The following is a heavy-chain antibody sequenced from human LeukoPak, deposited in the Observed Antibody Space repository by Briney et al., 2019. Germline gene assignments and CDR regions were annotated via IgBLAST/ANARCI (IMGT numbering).Heavy chain of an antibody. D-gene: IGHD3-22*01. CDR2: IYYSETT. CDR3: ARGGEGADSYEPHYFDF. V-gene: IGHV4-30-4*01. J-gene: IGHJ4*02. CDR1: GGSISSGDYY. Sequence: SQTLSLTCAISGGSISSGDYYWTWIRQAPGKGLEWIGYIYYSETTDYNPSLQSRAIISLDTSKNQASLKLTSVTAADTAVYYCARGGEGADSYEPHYFDFWGQGTLAVVSS.